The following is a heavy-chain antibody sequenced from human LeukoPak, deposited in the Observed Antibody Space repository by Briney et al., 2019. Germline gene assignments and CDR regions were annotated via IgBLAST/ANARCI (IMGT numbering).Heavy chain of an antibody. CDR2: ILGSGGST. CDR3: AKWGDYDVLTGYYVPDY. CDR1: GFTFSNYA. V-gene: IGHV3-23*01. D-gene: IGHD3-9*01. Sequence: GLLRLSCAASGFTFSNYAMSWVRQAPGKPLEWVSAILGSGGSTYYADSVKARFTVSRDNSKSTLYLQMNSLRAEDTALYYCAKWGDYDVLTGYYVPDYWGQGTLVTVSS. J-gene: IGHJ4*02.